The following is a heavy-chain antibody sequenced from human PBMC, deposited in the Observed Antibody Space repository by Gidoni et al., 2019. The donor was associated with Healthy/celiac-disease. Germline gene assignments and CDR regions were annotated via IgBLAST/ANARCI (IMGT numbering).Heavy chain of an antibody. CDR3: ASEVLRFSPKGPSDY. V-gene: IGHV3-48*01. CDR2: ISSSSSTI. Sequence: EVQLVESGGGLVQPGGSLRLSCAASGFTFSSYSMNWVRRAPGKGLEWVSYISSSSSTIYYADSVKGRFTVSGDNAKNSLYLQMNSLRAEDTAVYYCASEVLRFSPKGPSDYWGQGTLVTVSS. J-gene: IGHJ4*02. CDR1: GFTFSSYS. D-gene: IGHD3-3*01.